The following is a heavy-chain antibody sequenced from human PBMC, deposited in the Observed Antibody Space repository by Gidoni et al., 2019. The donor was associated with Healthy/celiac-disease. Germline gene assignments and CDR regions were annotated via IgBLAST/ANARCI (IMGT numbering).Heavy chain of an antibody. CDR3: ARAPIVVVVAATECYFDY. CDR2: IYYSGST. V-gene: IGHV4-31*03. CDR1: GGSISSGGYY. D-gene: IGHD2-15*01. Sequence: QVQLQESGPGLVKPSQTLSLTCTVSGGSISSGGYYWSWIRQHPGKGLEWIGYIYYSGSTYYNPSLKSRVTISVDTSKNQFSLKLSSVTAADTAVYYCARAPIVVVVAATECYFDYWGQGTLVTVSS. J-gene: IGHJ4*02.